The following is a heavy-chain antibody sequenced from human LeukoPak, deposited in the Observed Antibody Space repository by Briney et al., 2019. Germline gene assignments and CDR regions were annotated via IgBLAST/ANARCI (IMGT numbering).Heavy chain of an antibody. CDR3: AREASGGYFDY. V-gene: IGHV1-2*02. J-gene: IGHJ4*02. CDR1: GYTFTGYY. D-gene: IGHD4-23*01. Sequence: ASVKVSCKASGYTFTGYYIHWVRQAPGQGLEWMGWINPNSGGTNYALQFQGRVTMTRDTSTSTVYMDLSSLRSEDTAVYYCAREASGGYFDYWGQGTLVTVSS. CDR2: INPNSGGT.